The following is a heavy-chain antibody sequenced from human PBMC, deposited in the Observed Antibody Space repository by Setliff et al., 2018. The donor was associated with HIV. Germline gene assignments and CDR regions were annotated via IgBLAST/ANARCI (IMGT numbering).Heavy chain of an antibody. J-gene: IGHJ3*02. CDR3: ARAFGYYDFWRGYSGDEFDI. Sequence: GGSLRLSCAASGFSFNNYVMHWVRHAPGKGLEWVAVISYDGSDIYYADSVKGRFTTSRENSKNTLYLQMNSLRPEDTAVYYCARAFGYYDFWRGYSGDEFDIWGQGTTVTVSS. CDR1: GFSFNNYV. CDR2: ISYDGSDI. V-gene: IGHV3-30*04. D-gene: IGHD3-3*01.